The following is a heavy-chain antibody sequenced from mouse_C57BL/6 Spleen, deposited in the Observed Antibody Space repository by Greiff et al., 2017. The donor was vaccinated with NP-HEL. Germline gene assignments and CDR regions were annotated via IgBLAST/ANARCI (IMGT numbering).Heavy chain of an antibody. J-gene: IGHJ2*01. CDR1: GFTFSSYA. D-gene: IGHD1-1*01. Sequence: EVKLVESGGGLVKPGGSLKLSCAASGFTFSSYAMSWVRQTPEKRLEWVATISDGGSYTYYPDNVKGRFTISRDNAKNNLYLQMSHLKSEDTAMYYGARDRVTTVVATSAYFVSWGQGTTLTVSS. CDR3: ARDRVTTVVATSAYFVS. CDR2: ISDGGSYT. V-gene: IGHV5-4*01.